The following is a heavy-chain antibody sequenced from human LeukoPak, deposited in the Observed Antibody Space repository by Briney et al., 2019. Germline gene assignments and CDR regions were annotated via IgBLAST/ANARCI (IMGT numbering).Heavy chain of an antibody. D-gene: IGHD3-22*01. V-gene: IGHV4-31*03. J-gene: IGHJ4*02. CDR1: GGSISSGGYY. CDR3: ARGAKNGYYDSSGYVDY. CDR2: IYYSGST. Sequence: PSETLSLTCTVPGGSISSGGYYWSWIRQHPGKGLEWIGYIYYSGSTYYNPSLKSRVTISVDTSKNQFSLKLSSVTAADTAVYYCARGAKNGYYDSSGYVDYWGQGTLVTVSS.